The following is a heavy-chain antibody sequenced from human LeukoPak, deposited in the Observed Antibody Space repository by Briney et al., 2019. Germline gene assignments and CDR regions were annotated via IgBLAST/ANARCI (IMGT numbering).Heavy chain of an antibody. D-gene: IGHD2-21*02. CDR3: ARSHIVAVTGFAFDI. CDR2: IYYSGNT. CDR1: GVSITSSSYY. Sequence: SETLSLTCPVSGVSITSSSYYWGWIRQSPGKGLEWIGSIYYSGNTYYNPSLNSRVTITVDTSKNQFSLQLSSVTAADTTVYYCARSHIVAVTGFAFDIWGQGTLVTVSS. J-gene: IGHJ3*02. V-gene: IGHV4-39*01.